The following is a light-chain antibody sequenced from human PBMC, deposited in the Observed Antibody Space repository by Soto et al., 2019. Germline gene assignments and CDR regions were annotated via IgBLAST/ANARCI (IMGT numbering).Light chain of an antibody. Sequence: DIQISQSPSTLSASVGDRVTITCRASQSISSWLAWYQQKPGKAPKLLIYDASSLESGVPSRFSGSGSGTEFTLTISSLQPDDFATYYCQQDNSYPEAFGQGSKVDNK. V-gene: IGKV1-5*01. J-gene: IGKJ1*01. CDR3: QQDNSYPEA. CDR1: QSISSW. CDR2: DAS.